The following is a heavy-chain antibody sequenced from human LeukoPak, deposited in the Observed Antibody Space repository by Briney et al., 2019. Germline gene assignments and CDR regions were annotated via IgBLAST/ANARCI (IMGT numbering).Heavy chain of an antibody. V-gene: IGHV4-34*01. CDR2: INHSGST. Sequence: PSETLSLTCAVYGGSFSGYYWSWIRQPPGKGLEWIGEINHSGSTNYNPSLKSRVTISVDTSKNQFSLKLSSVTAADTAVYYCARAPYYYDSSGYYYEDAFDIWGQGTMVTVSS. D-gene: IGHD3-22*01. J-gene: IGHJ3*02. CDR1: GGSFSGYY. CDR3: ARAPYYYDSSGYYYEDAFDI.